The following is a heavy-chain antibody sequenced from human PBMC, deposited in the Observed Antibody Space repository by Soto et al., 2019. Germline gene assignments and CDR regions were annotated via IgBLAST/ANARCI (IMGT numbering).Heavy chain of an antibody. D-gene: IGHD2-15*01. Sequence: GGSLRLSCVVSGFTFSSYWMHWVRQVPGKGLVWVSHINSDGSSPNYADSVKGRFTISRDNAKNTLYLQMNSLRAEDTAVYCCARSGGQIDYWGQGTLVTVSS. CDR3: ARSGGQIDY. CDR1: GFTFSSYW. V-gene: IGHV3-74*01. CDR2: INSDGSSP. J-gene: IGHJ4*02.